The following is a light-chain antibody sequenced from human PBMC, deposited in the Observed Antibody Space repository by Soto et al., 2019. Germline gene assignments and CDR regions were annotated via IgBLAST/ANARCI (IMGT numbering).Light chain of an antibody. V-gene: IGKV3-15*01. CDR2: GAS. Sequence: EVVMTQSPASLSVSPGERATLSCRASQNIRNNLAWYQQKPVQSPRLLIAGASTREAGIPGRFSGSGSGTDFTLIISSLQSEDFAIYYCQQYNNWPPWTFGQGTKVDIK. J-gene: IGKJ1*01. CDR1: QNIRNN. CDR3: QQYNNWPPWT.